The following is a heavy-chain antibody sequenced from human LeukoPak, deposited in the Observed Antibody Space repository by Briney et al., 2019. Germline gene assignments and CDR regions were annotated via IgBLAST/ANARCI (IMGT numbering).Heavy chain of an antibody. CDR3: AREITGTRGVDY. CDR1: GDSFSSYF. J-gene: IGHJ4*02. CDR2: MYTSGIT. V-gene: IGHV4-4*07. Sequence: SETLSLTCTVSGDSFSSYFWSWIRQPAGKGLEWIGRMYTSGITNSNPSLMSRVTMSVDTSKNQFSLNLTSVTAADTAVYYCAREITGTRGVDYWGQGILVTVSS. D-gene: IGHD1-7*01.